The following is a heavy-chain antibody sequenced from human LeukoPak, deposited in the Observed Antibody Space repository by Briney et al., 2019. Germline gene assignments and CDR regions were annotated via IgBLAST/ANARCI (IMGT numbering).Heavy chain of an antibody. CDR2: ISSSSSYI. J-gene: IGHJ4*02. Sequence: GGALRLSCAASGFIFSSYSMNWVRQAPGERLEWVSSISSSSSYIYYADSVKGRFTISRDNAKNSLYLQMNRLRAEDKAVYYCLLDIVATGDYWGQGTLVTVSS. CDR3: LLDIVATGDY. CDR1: GFIFSSYS. D-gene: IGHD5-12*01. V-gene: IGHV3-21*01.